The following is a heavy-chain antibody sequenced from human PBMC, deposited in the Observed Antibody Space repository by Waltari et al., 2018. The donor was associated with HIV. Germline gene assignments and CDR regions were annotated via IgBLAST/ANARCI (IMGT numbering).Heavy chain of an antibody. CDR1: GYSVSSDYS. CDR3: ARGELVATVTYNWFDP. D-gene: IGHD5-12*01. V-gene: IGHV4-38-2*01. J-gene: IGHJ5*02. Sequence: QVQLQESGPRLVRPSETLSLTCVVSGYSVSSDYSWGWIRQPPGKGLEWIGSVYHSGNTYYNPSLKSRVTMSVDTSKNQFSLRLTSVTAADTAVYYCARGELVATVTYNWFDPWGQGTLVTVSS. CDR2: VYHSGNT.